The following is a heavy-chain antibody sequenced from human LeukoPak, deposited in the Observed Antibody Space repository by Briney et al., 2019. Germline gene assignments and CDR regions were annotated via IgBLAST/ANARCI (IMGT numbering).Heavy chain of an antibody. CDR1: WGSISSSNNY. Sequence: SETLSLTCSVSWGSISSSNNYWGWIRQPPGKGLEWIGSMCNSGSTCYNPSLKSRVTISVDTSKNQFSLKLSSVTAADTAVYYCARDSQQRGYDNNWFDPWGQGTLVTVSS. V-gene: IGHV4-39*07. CDR2: MCNSGST. D-gene: IGHD5-12*01. CDR3: ARDSQQRGYDNNWFDP. J-gene: IGHJ5*02.